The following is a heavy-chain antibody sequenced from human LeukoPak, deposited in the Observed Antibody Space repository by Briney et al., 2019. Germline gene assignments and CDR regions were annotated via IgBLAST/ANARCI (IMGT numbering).Heavy chain of an antibody. D-gene: IGHD2-21*02. CDR1: GFSLTNFD. V-gene: IGHV3-49*03. CDR3: TREVT. Sequence: GGSLRLSCAASGFSLTNFDMNWIRQAPGKGLEWVGFIRSKAYGGTTEYAASVKGRFTISRDDSKSIAYLQMNSLKTEDTAVYYCTREVTWGQGTLVTVSS. J-gene: IGHJ4*02. CDR2: IRSKAYGGTT.